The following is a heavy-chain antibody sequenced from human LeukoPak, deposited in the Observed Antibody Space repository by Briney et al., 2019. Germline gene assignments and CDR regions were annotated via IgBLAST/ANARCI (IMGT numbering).Heavy chain of an antibody. CDR1: GFTFSTYG. CDR2: IWYDGGIK. J-gene: IGHJ4*02. CDR3: ARAVGPYDY. Sequence: GGSLRLSCVASGFTFSTYGMHWVPQAPDKGLEWVAVIWYDGGIKYYADSVKGRFTIYRDNSKDTLFLQMNSLRAEDTAIYYCARAVGPYDYWGQGTPVTVSS. D-gene: IGHD3-10*01. V-gene: IGHV3-33*01.